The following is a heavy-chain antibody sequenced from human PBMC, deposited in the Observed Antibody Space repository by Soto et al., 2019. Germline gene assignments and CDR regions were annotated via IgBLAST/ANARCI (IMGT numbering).Heavy chain of an antibody. Sequence: SVKVSCKASGGTFSSYAISWVRQAPGQGLEWMGGIIPIFGTANYAQKFQGRVTITADESTSTAYMELSSLRSEDTAVYYCAREHGDGYNSNWFDPWGQGTLVTSPQ. CDR3: AREHGDGYNSNWFDP. V-gene: IGHV1-69*13. J-gene: IGHJ5*02. CDR1: GGTFSSYA. CDR2: IIPIFGTA. D-gene: IGHD5-12*01.